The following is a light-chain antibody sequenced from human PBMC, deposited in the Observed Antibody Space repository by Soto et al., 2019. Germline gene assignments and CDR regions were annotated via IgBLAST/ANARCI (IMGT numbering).Light chain of an antibody. CDR3: QNYNSAPWT. CDR2: AAS. J-gene: IGKJ1*01. CDR1: QDIADY. V-gene: IGKV1-27*01. Sequence: IQMTQSPSSLSASVGDRVTITCRASQDIADYLAWYQQKPGQVPNLLIYAASTLQSGVPSRFSGSGSGTDFTLTITRLQPEDVATYYCQNYNSAPWTFGQGTKVEIK.